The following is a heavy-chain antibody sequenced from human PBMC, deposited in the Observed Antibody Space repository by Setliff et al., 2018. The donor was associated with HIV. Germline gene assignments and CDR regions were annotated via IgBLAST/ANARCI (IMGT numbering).Heavy chain of an antibody. D-gene: IGHD2-21*01. J-gene: IGHJ5*01. CDR1: GGSVSSGAYF. CDR3: ARDAVEASIPGGWFDS. CDR2: MSKRGTY. V-gene: IGHV4-31*03. Sequence: PSETLSLTCTVSGGSVSSGAYFWSWIRQHPGKGLEWMGYMSKRGTYIINPSLESRMTMSVDTSKNQLYLRLKSVTAADTAVHFCARDAVEASIPGGWFDSWGPGTLVTVSS.